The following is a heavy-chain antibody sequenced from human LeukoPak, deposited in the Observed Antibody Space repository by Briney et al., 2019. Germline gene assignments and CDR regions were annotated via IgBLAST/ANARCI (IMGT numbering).Heavy chain of an antibody. CDR3: AKDDRLPSSWFDP. CDR2: ISGGGGST. J-gene: IGHJ5*02. CDR1: GFTFSNYA. D-gene: IGHD2-15*01. V-gene: IGHV3-23*01. Sequence: GGSLRLSCAASGFTFSNYAMTWVRQAPGKGLEWVSGISGGGGSTYYADSVKGRFTISRDNSKNTLYLQMNSLRAEDTAVYYCAKDDRLPSSWFDPWGQGTLVTVSS.